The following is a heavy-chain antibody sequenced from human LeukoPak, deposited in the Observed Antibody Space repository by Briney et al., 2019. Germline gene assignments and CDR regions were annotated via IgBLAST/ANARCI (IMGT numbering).Heavy chain of an antibody. V-gene: IGHV4-59*01. CDR3: ASQLGGTTFH. Sequence: SETLSLTCTVTGVSISTYYWSWIRQPPGKGLEWIGYVYYSGITNYNPSLKSRVSISVDTSKNQFSLKLSSVTAADTAVYFCASQLGGTTFHWGQGTLVTVSS. J-gene: IGHJ4*02. CDR1: GVSISTYY. CDR2: VYYSGIT. D-gene: IGHD1-1*01.